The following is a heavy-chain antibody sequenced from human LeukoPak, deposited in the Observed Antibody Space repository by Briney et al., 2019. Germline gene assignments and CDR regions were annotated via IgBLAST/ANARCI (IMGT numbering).Heavy chain of an antibody. D-gene: IGHD4-17*01. CDR3: ARVAVTSRNYYYGMDV. CDR1: GYTFTSYG. CDR2: ISAYNGNT. V-gene: IGHV1-18*01. J-gene: IGHJ6*02. Sequence: ASVKVSCKASGYTFTSYGISWVRQAPGQGLEWMGWISAYNGNTNYAQKLQGRVTMTTDTSTSTAYMELRSPRSDDTAVYYCARVAVTSRNYYYGMDVWGQGTTVTVSS.